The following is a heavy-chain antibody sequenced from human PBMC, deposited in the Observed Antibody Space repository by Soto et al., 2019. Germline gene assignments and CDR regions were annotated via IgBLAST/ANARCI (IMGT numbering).Heavy chain of an antibody. J-gene: IGHJ6*02. CDR2: IIPIFGTA. CDR3: ARGDRTIFGVVPTYYYYGMDV. Sequence: SVKVSCKASGGTFSSYAISWVRQAPGQGLEWMGGIIPIFGTANYAQKFQGRVTITADESTSTAYMELSSLRSEDTAVYYCARGDRTIFGVVPTYYYYGMDVWGQGTTVTVSS. D-gene: IGHD3-3*01. V-gene: IGHV1-69*13. CDR1: GGTFSSYA.